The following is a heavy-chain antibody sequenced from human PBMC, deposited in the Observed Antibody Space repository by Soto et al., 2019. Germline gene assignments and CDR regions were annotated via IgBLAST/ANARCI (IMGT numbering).Heavy chain of an antibody. Sequence: PSETLSLTCTVSGGSISSNYWCWIRQPPGKGLEWIGSIYYSGSTYYNPSLKSRVTISVDTSKNQFSLKLSSVTAADTAVYYCARQGSYYVDYWGQGTLVTVSS. CDR2: IYYSGST. V-gene: IGHV4-59*05. D-gene: IGHD1-26*01. CDR3: ARQGSYYVDY. CDR1: GGSISSNY. J-gene: IGHJ4*02.